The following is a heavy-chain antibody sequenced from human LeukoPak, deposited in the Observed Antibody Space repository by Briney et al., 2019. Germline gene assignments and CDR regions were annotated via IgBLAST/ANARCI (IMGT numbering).Heavy chain of an antibody. CDR1: GYTFTSYG. CDR2: ISAYNGNT. CDR3: ARDRYIVVVVAATRTDAFDI. D-gene: IGHD2-15*01. Sequence: GASVTVSCTASGYTFTSYGISWVRQAPGKGLEWMGWISAYNGNTNYAQKLQGRVTMTTDTSTSTAYMELRSLRSDDTAVYYCARDRYIVVVVAATRTDAFDIWGQGTMVTVS. V-gene: IGHV1-18*01. J-gene: IGHJ3*02.